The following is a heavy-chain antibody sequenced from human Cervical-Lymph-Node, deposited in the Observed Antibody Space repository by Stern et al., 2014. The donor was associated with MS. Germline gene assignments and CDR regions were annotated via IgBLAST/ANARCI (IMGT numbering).Heavy chain of an antibody. V-gene: IGHV3-33*01. Sequence: VHLVESGGGVVQPGRSLRLSCAASGFTFSSYGMHWVRQAQGKGMEWVAVIWYDGSNKYYADSVKGRFTISRDNSKNTLYLQMNSLRAEDTAVYYCARGPIFYGMDVWGQGTTVTVSS. CDR3: ARGPIFYGMDV. CDR2: IWYDGSNK. D-gene: IGHD2-21*01. CDR1: GFTFSSYG. J-gene: IGHJ6*02.